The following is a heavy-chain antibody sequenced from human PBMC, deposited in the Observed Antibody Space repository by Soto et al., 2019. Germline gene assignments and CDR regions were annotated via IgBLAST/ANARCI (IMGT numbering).Heavy chain of an antibody. CDR3: ARSGILEWSNYFDY. CDR1: GFTFSSYS. V-gene: IGHV3-21*01. CDR2: ISSSSSYI. J-gene: IGHJ4*02. Sequence: LRLSCAASGFTFSSYSMNWVRQAPGKGLEWVSSISSSSSYIYYADSVKGRFTISRDNAKNSLYLQMNSLRAEDTAVYYCARSGILEWSNYFDYWGQGTLVTV. D-gene: IGHD3-3*01.